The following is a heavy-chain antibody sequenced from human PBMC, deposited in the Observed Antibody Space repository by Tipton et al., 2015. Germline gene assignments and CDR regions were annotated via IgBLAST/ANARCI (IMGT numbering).Heavy chain of an antibody. CDR2: MSHTGST. V-gene: IGHV4-61*03. J-gene: IGHJ4*02. D-gene: IGHD7-27*01. Sequence: LRLSCTVSGDSVSRSDCAWGWIRQAPGKGLEWIGYMSHTGSTNLNPSLKSRVTISIDTSQNHFSLTLPSVTAADTAFYYCARDHWGSLDYWGPGILATVSS. CDR1: GDSVSRSDCA. CDR3: ARDHWGSLDY.